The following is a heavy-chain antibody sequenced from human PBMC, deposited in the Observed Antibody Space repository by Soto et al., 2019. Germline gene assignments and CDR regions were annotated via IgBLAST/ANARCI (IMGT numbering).Heavy chain of an antibody. J-gene: IGHJ4*02. CDR3: ATRTVFRPLDY. CDR1: GGSVSSGSQF. V-gene: IGHV4-61*01. Sequence: PLETLSLTCTVSGGSVSSGSQFWSWIRQPPGKGLEWIGNIYDSERTNYNPALKSRVTISQDTSMNQFSLKLTSATAADTAVYYCATRTVFRPLDYWGRGTLVTVSS. CDR2: IYDSERT.